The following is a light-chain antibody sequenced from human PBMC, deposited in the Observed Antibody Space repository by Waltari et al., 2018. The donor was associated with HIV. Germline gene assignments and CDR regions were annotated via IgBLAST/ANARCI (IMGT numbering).Light chain of an antibody. CDR1: ISDIGDSES. J-gene: IGLJ2*01. V-gene: IGLV2-14*01. Sequence: QSALTQPASVSGSPGQSITISCTVSISDIGDSESVSWYQHYPGKVPKLVIYEVSKRPSGVSDLFSGSKSGNKASLAISGLQAEDEADYYCLLKIGSNTPIFGGGTKLTVL. CDR2: EVS. CDR3: LLKIGSNTPI.